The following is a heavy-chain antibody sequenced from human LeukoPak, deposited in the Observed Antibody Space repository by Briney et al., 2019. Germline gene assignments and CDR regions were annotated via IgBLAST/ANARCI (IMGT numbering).Heavy chain of an antibody. D-gene: IGHD2-21*02. J-gene: IGHJ3*02. V-gene: IGHV3-30-3*01. CDR2: ISYDGSNK. CDR3: VLTVVNAFDI. Sequence: GGSLRLSCAASGFTFSNYALHWVRQAPGKGLEWVAVISYDGSNKYYADSVKGRLTISRDNSENTLYLQTNSLRAEDTAVYYCVLTVVNAFDIWGQGTLVTVSS. CDR1: GFTFSNYA.